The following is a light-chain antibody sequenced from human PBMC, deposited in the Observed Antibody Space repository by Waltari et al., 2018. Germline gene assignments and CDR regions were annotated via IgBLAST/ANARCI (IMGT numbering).Light chain of an antibody. CDR2: GNN. CDR3: DSWDSSGSHVL. V-gene: IGLV3-19*01. J-gene: IGLJ2*01. CDR1: SLRSYY. Sequence: SSELTQDPAVSVALGQTVRITCQGDSLRSYYASWYQQKPGQAPVLVVYGNNNRPSGIPERFSGSRSVNTASLTITGAQVEDEADYYCDSWDSSGSHVLFGGGTRLTVL.